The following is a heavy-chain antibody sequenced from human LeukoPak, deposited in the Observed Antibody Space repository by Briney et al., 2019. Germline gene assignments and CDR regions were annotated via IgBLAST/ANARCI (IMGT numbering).Heavy chain of an antibody. J-gene: IGHJ6*02. CDR1: GGSISSGGYY. D-gene: IGHD2-21*02. CDR2: IYYSGST. CDR3: ARHVTEGDYYYYGMDV. Sequence: SETLSLTCTVSGGSISSGGYYWSWIRQHPGKGLEWIGYIYYSGSTYYNPSLKSRVTISVDMSKNQFSLKLSSVTAADTAVYYCARHVTEGDYYYYGMDVWGQGTTVTVSS. V-gene: IGHV4-31*03.